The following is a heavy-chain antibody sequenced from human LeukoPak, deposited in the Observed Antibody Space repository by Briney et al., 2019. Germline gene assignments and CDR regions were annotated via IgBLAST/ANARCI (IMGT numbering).Heavy chain of an antibody. CDR1: GFTVSSNY. CDR2: IYGGGST. V-gene: IGHV3-53*01. CDR3: ASWPGGWYGEDS. Sequence: PGGSLRLSCAASGFTVSSNYMSWVRQAPGKGLEWASVIYGGGSTYYADSVKGRFTISRDTPKNTLYLQMNSLRVEDTAVYYCASWPGGWYGEDSWGQGTLVTVSS. J-gene: IGHJ4*02. D-gene: IGHD6-19*01.